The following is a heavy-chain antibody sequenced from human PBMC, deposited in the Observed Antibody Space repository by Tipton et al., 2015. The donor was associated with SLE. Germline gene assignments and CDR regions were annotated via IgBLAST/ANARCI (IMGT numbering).Heavy chain of an antibody. Sequence: SLRLSCAASGFTVSSNYMSWVRQAPGKGLEWVSVIYSGGSTYYADSVKGRFTISRDNSKNTLYLQMNSLRAEDTAVYYCARAGYSSSWPGGYWGQGTLVTVSS. CDR2: IYSGGST. J-gene: IGHJ4*02. D-gene: IGHD6-13*01. CDR1: GFTVSSNY. V-gene: IGHV3-53*01. CDR3: ARAGYSSSWPGGY.